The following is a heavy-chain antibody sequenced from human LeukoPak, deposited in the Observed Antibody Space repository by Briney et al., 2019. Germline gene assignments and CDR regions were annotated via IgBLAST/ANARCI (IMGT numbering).Heavy chain of an antibody. J-gene: IGHJ4*02. Sequence: SVKVSCKASGYTFTGYYMHWVRQAPGQGLEWMGGIIPIFGTANYAQKFQGRVTITADKSTSTAYMELSSLRSEDTAVYYCARSCSGGSCYESYFDYWGQGTLVTVSS. V-gene: IGHV1-69*06. CDR2: IIPIFGTA. CDR3: ARSCSGGSCYESYFDY. D-gene: IGHD2-15*01. CDR1: GYTFTGYY.